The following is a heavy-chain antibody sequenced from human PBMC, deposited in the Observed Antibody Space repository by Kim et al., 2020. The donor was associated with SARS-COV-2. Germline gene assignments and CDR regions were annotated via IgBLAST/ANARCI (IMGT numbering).Heavy chain of an antibody. CDR3: ARGYYYDVTDY. D-gene: IGHD3-22*01. Sequence: IYYANSVKGRFTISRDNAKNSLYLQMNSLRAEDTAVYYCARGYYYDVTDYWGQGTLVTVSS. CDR2: I. V-gene: IGHV3-48*04. J-gene: IGHJ4*02.